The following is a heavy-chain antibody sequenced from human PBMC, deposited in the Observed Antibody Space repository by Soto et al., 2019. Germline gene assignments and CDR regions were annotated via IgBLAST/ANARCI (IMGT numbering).Heavy chain of an antibody. CDR3: ARGSRGGWITWETDFNWFDP. CDR1: GGSISSYY. J-gene: IGHJ5*02. D-gene: IGHD1-26*01. V-gene: IGHV4-59*01. CDR2: IYYSGST. Sequence: SETLSLTCTVSGGSISSYYWSWIRQPTGKGLEWIGYIYYSGSTNYNPSLKSRVTISVDTSKNQFSLKLSSVTAADTAVYYCARGSRGGWITWETDFNWFDPWGQGTLVTVSS.